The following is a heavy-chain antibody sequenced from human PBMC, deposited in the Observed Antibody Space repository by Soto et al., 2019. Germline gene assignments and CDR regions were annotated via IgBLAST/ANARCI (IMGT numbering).Heavy chain of an antibody. CDR1: GFTVSSNH. CDR2: IYSGGDT. J-gene: IGHJ4*02. Sequence: GGSLRLSCAASGFTVSSNHMSWVRQAPGKGLEWVSVIYSGGDTYYADSVKGRFTISRDNSKNTLYLQMNSLRVEDTAVYYCARSQGEYSGYGTLFDYWGQGTLVTVSS. CDR3: ARSQGEYSGYGTLFDY. D-gene: IGHD5-12*01. V-gene: IGHV3-66*01.